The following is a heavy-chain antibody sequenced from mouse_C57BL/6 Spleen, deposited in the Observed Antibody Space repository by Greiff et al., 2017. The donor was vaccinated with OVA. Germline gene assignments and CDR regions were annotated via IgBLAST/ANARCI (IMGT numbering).Heavy chain of an antibody. CDR2: IYPGDGDT. V-gene: IGHV1-82*01. CDR3: ARDRDGDY. Sequence: QVQLQQSGPELVKPGASVKISCKAFGYAFSSSWMNWVKQRPGKGLEWIGRIYPGDGDTNYNGKFKGKATLTADKSSSTAYMQLSSLTSEDSAVYFCARDRDGDYWGQGTTLTVSS. D-gene: IGHD2-3*01. CDR1: GYAFSSSW. J-gene: IGHJ2*01.